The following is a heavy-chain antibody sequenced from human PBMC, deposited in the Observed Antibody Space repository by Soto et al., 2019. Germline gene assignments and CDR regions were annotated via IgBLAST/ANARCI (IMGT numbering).Heavy chain of an antibody. V-gene: IGHV3-73*01. D-gene: IGHD1-26*01. CDR1: GFTFSVSA. J-gene: IGHJ4*02. CDR2: IRSTAQNSAT. CDR3: TVVGATPDGFRY. Sequence: GGSLRLSCAASGFTFSVSAIHWVRQAPGRGLEWVGRIRSTAQNSATGYVASVRGRFTISRDDSKNTAYLQMNSLKTDDTAVYYCTVVGATPDGFRYWGQGSLVTVSS.